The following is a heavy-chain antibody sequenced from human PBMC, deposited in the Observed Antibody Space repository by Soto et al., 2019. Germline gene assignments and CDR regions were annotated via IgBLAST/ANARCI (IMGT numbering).Heavy chain of an antibody. Sequence: PGGSLRLSCSASGFTFSSYAMHWVRQAPGKGLEYVSSISTNGGSTHYADSVKGRFTISRDNSKNTQYLQMSSLRADDTAVYYCVKGEYYYDSSGYYPFEYWGQGTLVTVSS. V-gene: IGHV3-64D*06. CDR3: VKGEYYYDSSGYYPFEY. CDR1: GFTFSSYA. J-gene: IGHJ4*02. D-gene: IGHD3-22*01. CDR2: ISTNGGST.